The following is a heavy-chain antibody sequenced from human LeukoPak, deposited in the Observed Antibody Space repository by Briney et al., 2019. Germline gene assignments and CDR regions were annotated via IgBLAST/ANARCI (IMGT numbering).Heavy chain of an antibody. CDR2: IRSKAYGGTT. CDR1: GFTFGDYA. Sequence: PGGSLRLSCTASGFTFGDYAMSWVRQAPGKGLEWVGFIRSKAYGGTTEYAASVKGRFTISRDDSKSIAYLQMNSLKTEDTAVYYCTHEGIQLWPRGYYYYYYGMDVWGQETTVTVSS. J-gene: IGHJ6*02. V-gene: IGHV3-49*04. CDR3: THEGIQLWPRGYYYYYYGMDV. D-gene: IGHD5-18*01.